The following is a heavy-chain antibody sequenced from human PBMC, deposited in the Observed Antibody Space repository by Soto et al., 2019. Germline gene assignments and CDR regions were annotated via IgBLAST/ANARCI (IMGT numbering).Heavy chain of an antibody. V-gene: IGHV3-23*01. Sequence: GGSLRLSCAASGFTFTSYAMSWVRQAPGKGLEWVSTINESGGRTYYTDSAKGRFTISRDISKNTLYLQMNSLRAEDTALYYCAKDARPSAWGQGTLVTVSS. CDR2: INESGGRT. CDR1: GFTFTSYA. CDR3: AKDARPSA. J-gene: IGHJ5*02.